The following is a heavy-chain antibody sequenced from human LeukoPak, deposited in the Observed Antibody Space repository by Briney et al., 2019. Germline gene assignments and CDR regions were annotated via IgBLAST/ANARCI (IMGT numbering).Heavy chain of an antibody. CDR3: PRLNRYYDFWSGFDY. Sequence: PSETLSLTCTVSGYSISSGYYWGWIRQPPGKGLEWIGSIYHSGSTYYNPSLKSRVTISVDTSKNQFSLKLSSVTAADTAVYYCPRLNRYYDFWSGFDYWGQGTLVTVSS. CDR1: GYSISSGYY. D-gene: IGHD3-3*01. J-gene: IGHJ4*02. CDR2: IYHSGST. V-gene: IGHV4-38-2*02.